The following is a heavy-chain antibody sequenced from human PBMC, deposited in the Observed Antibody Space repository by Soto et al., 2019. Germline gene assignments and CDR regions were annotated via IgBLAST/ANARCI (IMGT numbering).Heavy chain of an antibody. CDR2: IDWDDDK. Sequence: SGPTLVNPTQTLTLTCTFSGFSLSTSGMCVSWIRQPPGKALEWLARIDWDDDKYYSTSLKTRLTISKDTSKNQVVLTMTNMDPVDTATYYCAVPYYDFWSGYHTRYYYYGMDVWGQGTTVTVSS. D-gene: IGHD3-3*01. CDR3: AVPYYDFWSGYHTRYYYYGMDV. J-gene: IGHJ6*02. V-gene: IGHV2-70*11. CDR1: GFSLSTSGMC.